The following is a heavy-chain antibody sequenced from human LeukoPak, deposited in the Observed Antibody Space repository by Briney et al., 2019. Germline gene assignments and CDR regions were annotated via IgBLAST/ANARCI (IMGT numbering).Heavy chain of an antibody. V-gene: IGHV4-4*07. D-gene: IGHD3-10*01. J-gene: IGHJ4*02. CDR2: IYTSGST. CDR1: GGSISSYY. Sequence: SETLSLTCTVSGGSISSYYWSWIRQPAGKGLEWIGRIYTSGSTNYNPSLKSRVTMSVDTSKNQFSLKLSSVTAADTAVYYCARVSYYYGSGSYLVDYWGQGTQVTVSS. CDR3: ARVSYYYGSGSYLVDY.